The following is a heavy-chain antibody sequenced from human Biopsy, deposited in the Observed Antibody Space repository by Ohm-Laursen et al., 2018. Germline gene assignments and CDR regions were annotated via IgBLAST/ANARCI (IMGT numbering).Heavy chain of an antibody. D-gene: IGHD2/OR15-2a*01. CDR1: GVTFDTYA. J-gene: IGHJ3*01. Sequence: SVKVSCKASGVTFDTYAFGWVRQAPGQGLEWMGGRIPYFNTIYYARNFQDRAVITADRSARTTDMQLSGLRPDDTAVYYCVGGQRGPPIGVTVPGDAFDLWGPGTKVTVSP. CDR2: RIPYFNTI. CDR3: VGGQRGPPIGVTVPGDAFDL. V-gene: IGHV1-69*13.